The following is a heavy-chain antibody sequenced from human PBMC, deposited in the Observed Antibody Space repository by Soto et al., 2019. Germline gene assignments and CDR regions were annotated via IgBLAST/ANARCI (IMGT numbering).Heavy chain of an antibody. V-gene: IGHV3-48*01. D-gene: IGHD3-3*01. Sequence: PGGSLRLSCAASGFTFSDYSMNWGRQAPGRGLEWVSYISSSSFTIHYADSVEGRFAISRDNAKNSLYLQMNSLRAEDTAVYYCAIDYNDFWSDHFDYRTQRAVVTVSS. CDR1: GFTFSDYS. CDR3: AIDYNDFWSDHFDY. CDR2: ISSSSFTI. J-gene: IGHJ4*02.